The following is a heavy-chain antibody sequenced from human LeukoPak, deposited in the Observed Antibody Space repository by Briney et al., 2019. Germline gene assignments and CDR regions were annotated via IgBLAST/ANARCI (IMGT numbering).Heavy chain of an antibody. D-gene: IGHD2-21*01. CDR1: GFTFSSYW. CDR2: IKQDGSEK. CDR3: ARDSYCGGDCYLNDAFDI. J-gene: IGHJ3*02. Sequence: GGSLRLSCAASGFTFSSYWMSWVRRAPGKGLEWVANIKQDGSEKYYVDSVKGRFTISRDNAKNSLYLQMNSLRAEDTAVYYCARDSYCGGDCYLNDAFDIWGQGTMVTVSS. V-gene: IGHV3-7*01.